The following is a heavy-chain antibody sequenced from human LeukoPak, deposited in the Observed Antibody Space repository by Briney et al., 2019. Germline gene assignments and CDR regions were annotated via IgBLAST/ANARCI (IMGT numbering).Heavy chain of an antibody. Sequence: GGSLRLSCAASGVTFRSYGMHWVRQAPGKGLEWVALISSDGNDKLYGDSVSGRFTISRDDSKSTLYLQKNSLRAEDTAVYYCTTKVIRGNSGDDYDDWGQGTLVTVSS. D-gene: IGHD5-12*01. CDR1: GVTFRSYG. CDR2: ISSDGNDK. J-gene: IGHJ4*02. CDR3: TTKVIRGNSGDDYDD. V-gene: IGHV3-30*03.